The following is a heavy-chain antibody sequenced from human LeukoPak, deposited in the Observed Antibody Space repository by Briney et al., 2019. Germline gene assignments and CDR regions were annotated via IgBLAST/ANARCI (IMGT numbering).Heavy chain of an antibody. CDR3: ARAVVPAFYYYYMDV. J-gene: IGHJ6*03. CDR1: GYTFTSYG. V-gene: IGHV1-18*01. D-gene: IGHD2-2*01. Sequence: GESLKVSCKASGYTFTSYGISWVRQAPGQGLEWMGWISAYNGNTNYAQKLQGRVTMTTDTSTSTAYMELRSLRSDDTAVYYCARAVVPAFYYYYMDVWGKGTTVTVSS. CDR2: ISAYNGNT.